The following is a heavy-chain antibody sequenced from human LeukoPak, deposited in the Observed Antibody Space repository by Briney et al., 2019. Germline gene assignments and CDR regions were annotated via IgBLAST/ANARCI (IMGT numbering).Heavy chain of an antibody. CDR3: ARGGVTTVTTNY. D-gene: IGHD4-17*01. CDR2: ISSSSSYI. CDR1: GFTFSSYS. V-gene: IGHV3-21*01. J-gene: IGHJ4*02. Sequence: GGSLRLSCAASGFTFSSYSMNCVRQAPGKGLEWVSSISSSSSYIYYADSVKGRFTISRDNAKNSLYLQMNSLRAEDTAVYYCARGGVTTVTTNYWGQGTLVTVSS.